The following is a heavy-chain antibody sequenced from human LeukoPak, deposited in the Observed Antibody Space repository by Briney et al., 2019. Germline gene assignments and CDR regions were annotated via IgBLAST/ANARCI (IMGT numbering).Heavy chain of an antibody. D-gene: IGHD6-19*01. V-gene: IGHV1-46*01. CDR2: INPSGGST. CDR1: GYTFTSYY. CDR3: ARDIYLMLGIAVAGTPGAA. Sequence: ASVKVSCKASGYTFTSYYMHWVRQAPGQGLEWMGIINPSGGSTSYAQKFQGRVTMTRDTSTSTVYMELSSLRSEDTAVYYCARDIYLMLGIAVAGTPGAAWGQGTLVTVSS. J-gene: IGHJ5*02.